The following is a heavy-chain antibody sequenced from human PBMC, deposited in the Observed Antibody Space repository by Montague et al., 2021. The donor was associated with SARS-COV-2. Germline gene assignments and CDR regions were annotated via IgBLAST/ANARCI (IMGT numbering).Heavy chain of an antibody. V-gene: IGHV4-39*02. CDR3: ARLKRYFDSSGSPSAFDF. D-gene: IGHD3-22*01. J-gene: IGHJ3*01. CDR1: GGSITNNIDY. Sequence: SETLSLTCTVSGGSITNNIDYWAWIRQPPGKGLVWIGSIYYTGNTYYNPSLKSRVTISVVTSKNHFTLKLSSVIAAETAVYYCARLKRYFDSSGSPSAFDFWGQGTKVTVSS. CDR2: IYYTGNT.